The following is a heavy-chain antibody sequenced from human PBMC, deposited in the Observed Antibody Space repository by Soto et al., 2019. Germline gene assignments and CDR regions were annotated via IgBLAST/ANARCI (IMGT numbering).Heavy chain of an antibody. CDR2: FDPEDGET. CDR1: GYTLTELS. D-gene: IGHD3-3*01. Sequence: GASVKVSCKVSGYTLTELSMHWVRQAPGKGLEWMGGFDPEDGETIYAQKFQGRVTMTEDTSTDTAYMELSSLRSEDTAVYYCAIGMGYDFWSGPDFDYWGQGTLVTV. CDR3: AIGMGYDFWSGPDFDY. V-gene: IGHV1-24*01. J-gene: IGHJ4*02.